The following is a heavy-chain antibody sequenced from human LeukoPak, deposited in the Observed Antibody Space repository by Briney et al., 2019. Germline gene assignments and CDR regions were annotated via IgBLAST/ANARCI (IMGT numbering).Heavy chain of an antibody. D-gene: IGHD3-3*01. CDR3: ARSAWSGHYTHDY. CDR2: IYYSGST. J-gene: IGHJ4*02. CDR1: GFTFSDYY. V-gene: IGHV4-38-2*01. Sequence: GSLRLSCAASGFTFSDYYMHWIRQPPGKGLEWIGSIYYSGSTYYNPSLKSRVTISVDTSKNQFSLKLSSVTAADTAVYYCARSAWSGHYTHDYWGQGTLVTVSS.